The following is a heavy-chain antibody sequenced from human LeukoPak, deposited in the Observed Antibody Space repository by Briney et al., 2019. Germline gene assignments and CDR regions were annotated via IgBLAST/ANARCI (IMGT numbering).Heavy chain of an antibody. CDR3: AICSGGSCYPHGMDV. CDR2: INPTSGGT. V-gene: IGHV1-2*02. D-gene: IGHD2-15*01. J-gene: IGHJ6*02. CDR1: GYTFIDNY. Sequence: ASVKVSCKASGYTFIDNYMHWVRQAPGQGLEWMGWINPTSGGTNYAQNFQGRVTMTRGTSISTAYMELRRLRSDDTAVYYCAICSGGSCYPHGMDVWGQGTTVTASS.